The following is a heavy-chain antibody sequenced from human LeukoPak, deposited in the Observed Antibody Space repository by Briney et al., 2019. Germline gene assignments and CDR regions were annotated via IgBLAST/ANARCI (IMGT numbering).Heavy chain of an antibody. CDR2: IYSGGGT. CDR1: GFTVSTNY. V-gene: IGHV3-66*01. CDR3: ARDHTPDGMDV. Sequence: GGSLRLSCAASGFTVSTNYMTWVRQAPGKGLECVSVIYSGGGTYYADSVKGRFTISRDNPMNTLNLQMNSLRAEDTAVYYCARDHTPDGMDVWGQGTTVTVSS. J-gene: IGHJ6*02.